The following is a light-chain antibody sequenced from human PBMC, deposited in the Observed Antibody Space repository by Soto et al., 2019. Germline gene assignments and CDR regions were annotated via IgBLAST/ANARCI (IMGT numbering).Light chain of an antibody. J-gene: IGLJ1*01. CDR1: SSDVGAYDY. V-gene: IGLV2-14*03. CDR2: DVS. CDR3: CSYTTITTPSYV. Sequence: QSALTQPASVSGSPGQSITISCTGTSSDVGAYDYVSWYQQHPGKAPKLMIYDVSNRPSGLSDRFSGSKSGNTASLTISGLQAEDEADYYFCSYTTITTPSYVFGTGTKLTVL.